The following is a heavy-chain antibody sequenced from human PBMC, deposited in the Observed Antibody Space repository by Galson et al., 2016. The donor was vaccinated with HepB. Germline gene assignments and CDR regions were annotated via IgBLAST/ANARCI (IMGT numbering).Heavy chain of an antibody. CDR2: MSFEGNTK. D-gene: IGHD5-12*01. CDR1: GFTFSVYG. J-gene: IGHJ4*02. V-gene: IGHV3-30*18. CDR3: AKAPRYRGFERLDY. Sequence: SLRLSCAASGFTFSVYGMHWVRQAPGKGLEWVAAMSFEGNTKYYADSVKGRFTIPRDNSKSTPFLQMNSLRAEDTDVYYCAKAPRYRGFERLDYWGQGTLVTVSS.